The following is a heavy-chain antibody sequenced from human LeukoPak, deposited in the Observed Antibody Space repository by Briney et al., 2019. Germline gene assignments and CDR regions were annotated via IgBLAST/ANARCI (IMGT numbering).Heavy chain of an antibody. CDR3: ARPYRRSGMFDY. CDR2: IRYDGSNK. J-gene: IGHJ4*02. D-gene: IGHD6-13*01. V-gene: IGHV3-30*02. Sequence: GGSLRLSCAASGFTFSSYGMHWVRQAPGKGLEWVAFIRYDGSNKYYADSVKGRFTISRDNSKNTLYLQMNSLRAEDTAVYYCARPYRRSGMFDYWGQGPLVTVSS. CDR1: GFTFSSYG.